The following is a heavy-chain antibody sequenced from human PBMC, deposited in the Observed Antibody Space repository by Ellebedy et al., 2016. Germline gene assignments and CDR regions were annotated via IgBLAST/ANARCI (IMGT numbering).Heavy chain of an antibody. Sequence: GGSLRLXXAASGFAVSSNSMAWVRQAPGKGLEWVSSISGSGSTTYYGGSVKGRFTISRDNSKSTLYLQMNSLRAADTAVYYCADGERTYYDYNRPLPWGQGTLVTVSS. J-gene: IGHJ5*02. V-gene: IGHV3-23*01. D-gene: IGHD3-3*01. CDR2: ISGSGSTT. CDR3: ADGERTYYDYNRPLP. CDR1: GFAVSSNS.